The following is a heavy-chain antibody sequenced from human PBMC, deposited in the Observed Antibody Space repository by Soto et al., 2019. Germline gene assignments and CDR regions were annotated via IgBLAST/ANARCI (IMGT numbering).Heavy chain of an antibody. CDR3: ARLEGGPFDY. J-gene: IGHJ4*02. CDR2: IYPGDSDT. V-gene: IGHV5-51*01. D-gene: IGHD3-16*01. CDR1: GYSFTSYW. Sequence: PGESLKISCKGSGYSFTSYWLAWVRQMPGKGLEWMGSIYPGDSDTRYSPSFQGQVAISADKSISTVYLQWSSLKASDTAMYYCARLEGGPFDYWGQGALVTVSS.